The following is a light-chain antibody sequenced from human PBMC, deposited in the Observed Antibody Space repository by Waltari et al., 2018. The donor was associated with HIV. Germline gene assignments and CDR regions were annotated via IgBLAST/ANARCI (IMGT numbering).Light chain of an antibody. CDR3: QQYSSTPPCT. J-gene: IGKJ1*01. CDR1: ESVTSTY. CDR2: GAS. V-gene: IGKV3-20*01. Sequence: EIVLTQSPGTLSLSPGERATLSSRTSESVTSTYLAWYQQKPGQAPSLVSYGASSRATGIPGRFSGSGSGTDFTLTITRLEPEDFAVYYCQQYSSTPPCTFGQGTRVEIK.